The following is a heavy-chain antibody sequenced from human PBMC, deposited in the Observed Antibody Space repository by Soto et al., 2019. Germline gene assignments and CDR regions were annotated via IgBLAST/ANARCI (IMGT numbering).Heavy chain of an antibody. CDR1: GYSFTSYW. D-gene: IGHD3-9*01. Sequence: PGESLKISCKGSGYSFTSYWIGWVRQMPGKGLEWMGIIYPGDSDTRYSPSFQGQVTISADKSISTAYLQWSSLKASDTAMYYCARQRDDILTGYGYYGMDVWGQGTTVTVSS. J-gene: IGHJ6*02. CDR2: IYPGDSDT. V-gene: IGHV5-51*01. CDR3: ARQRDDILTGYGYYGMDV.